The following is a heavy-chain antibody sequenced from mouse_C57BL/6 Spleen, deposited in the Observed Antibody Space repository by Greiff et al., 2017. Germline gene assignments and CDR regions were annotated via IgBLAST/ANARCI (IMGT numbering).Heavy chain of an antibody. D-gene: IGHD1-1*01. V-gene: IGHV1-81*01. CDR3: ARGSNYLDY. CDR1: GYTFTSYG. J-gene: IGHJ2*01. CDR2: IYPGSGNT. Sequence: VQLLQSGAELARPGASVKLSCKASGYTFTSYGISWVKQRPGQGLEWIGEIYPGSGNTYYNQKFKGKATLTADKSSSTADMELRSLTSEDSAVYFCARGSNYLDYWGQGTTLTVSS.